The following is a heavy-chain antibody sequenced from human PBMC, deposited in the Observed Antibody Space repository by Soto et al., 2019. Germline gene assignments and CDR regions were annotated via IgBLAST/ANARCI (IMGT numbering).Heavy chain of an antibody. V-gene: IGHV4-34*01. CDR2: INHSGST. CDR1: GGSFSGYY. CDR3: ARGFPKIRGYSYKRNFDY. J-gene: IGHJ4*02. Sequence: PSETLSLTCAVYGGSFSGYYWSWIRQPPGKGLEWIGEINHSGSTNYNPSLKSRVTISVDTSKNQFSLKLSSVTAADTAVYYCARGFPKIRGYSYKRNFDYGGQGTLVTVSS. D-gene: IGHD5-18*01.